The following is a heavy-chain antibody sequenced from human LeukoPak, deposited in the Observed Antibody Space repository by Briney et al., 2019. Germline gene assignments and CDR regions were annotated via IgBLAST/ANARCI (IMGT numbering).Heavy chain of an antibody. CDR3: ARVLASDNDFWSGSQFWFDP. CDR2: IYTSGNT. V-gene: IGHV4-61*02. CDR1: GGSIRSGSYY. J-gene: IGHJ5*02. Sequence: SQTLSLTCTVSGGSIRSGSYYWTWIRQPAGKGLEWIGRIYTSGNTNYNLSLKSRVTISLDTSKNQFSLKLSSVTAADTAVYYCARVLASDNDFWSGSQFWFDPWGQGILVTVSS. D-gene: IGHD3-3*01.